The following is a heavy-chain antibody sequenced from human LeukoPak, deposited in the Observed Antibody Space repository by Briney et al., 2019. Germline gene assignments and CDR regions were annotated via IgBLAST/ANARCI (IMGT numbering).Heavy chain of an antibody. CDR2: INHSGST. D-gene: IGHD3-22*01. CDR1: GGSISSYY. CDR3: ARARGTMIVVARGVDV. J-gene: IGHJ6*02. Sequence: SETLSLTCTVSGGSISSYYWSWIRQPPGKGLEWIGEINHSGSTNYNPSLKSRVTISVDTSKNQFSLKLSSVTAADTAVYYCARARGTMIVVARGVDVWGQGTTVTVSS. V-gene: IGHV4-34*01.